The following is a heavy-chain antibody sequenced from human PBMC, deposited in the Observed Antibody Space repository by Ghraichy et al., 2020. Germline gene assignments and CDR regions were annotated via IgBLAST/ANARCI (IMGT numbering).Heavy chain of an antibody. CDR1: GYTFTSYG. J-gene: IGHJ6*02. Sequence: ASVKVSFKASGYTFTSYGISWVRQAPGQGLEWMGWISAYNGNTNYAQKLQGRVTMTTDTSTSTAYMELRSLRSDDTAVYYCARSSYCSSTSCYDGMDVWGQGTTVTVS. CDR3: ARSSYCSSTSCYDGMDV. CDR2: ISAYNGNT. V-gene: IGHV1-18*04. D-gene: IGHD2-2*01.